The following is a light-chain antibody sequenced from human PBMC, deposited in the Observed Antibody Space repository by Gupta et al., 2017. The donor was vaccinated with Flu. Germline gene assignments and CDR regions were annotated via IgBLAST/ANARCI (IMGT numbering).Light chain of an antibody. CDR3: TSYTSNNALYA. CDR2: EVS. J-gene: IGLJ1*01. V-gene: IGLV2-14*01. CDR1: SSDVGGYNN. Sequence: QSALTQPDSVSGSPGQSLTISCTGTSSDVGGYNNASWYLQHPGKAPKLMIYEVSNRPSGVSNRFSGSKSGNTASLTISGLQAEDEADYYCTSYTSNNALYAFGTGTKVTVL.